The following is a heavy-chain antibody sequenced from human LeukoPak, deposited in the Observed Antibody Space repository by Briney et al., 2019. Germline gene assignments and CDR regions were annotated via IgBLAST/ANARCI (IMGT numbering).Heavy chain of an antibody. Sequence: SGGSLRLSCAASGFTFTTSWMHWFRQAPGKGLVWVSRIKSDGSSTTYADSVKGRFTISRDNAKNTLYLQMNSLRAEDTALYYCARDQYSSTWYWGAFDIWGQGTMVSVSS. V-gene: IGHV3-74*01. CDR2: IKSDGSST. CDR1: GFTFTTSW. J-gene: IGHJ3*02. D-gene: IGHD6-13*01. CDR3: ARDQYSSTWYWGAFDI.